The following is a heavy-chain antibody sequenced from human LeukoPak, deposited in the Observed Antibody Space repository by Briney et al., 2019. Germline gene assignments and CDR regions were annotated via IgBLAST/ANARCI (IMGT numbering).Heavy chain of an antibody. CDR1: GGSFSGYY. V-gene: IGHV4-34*01. D-gene: IGHD5-18*01. CDR3: ARAVDTAIMYNWFDP. CDR2: INDRGST. Sequence: SETLSLTRAVYGGSFSGYYWNWIRQPPGKGLEWIGEINDRGSTNYTPPLKRRVTISVDTSKNQFSLKLSSVTASDTSMYYCARAVDTAIMYNWFDPWGQGILVTVSS. J-gene: IGHJ5*02.